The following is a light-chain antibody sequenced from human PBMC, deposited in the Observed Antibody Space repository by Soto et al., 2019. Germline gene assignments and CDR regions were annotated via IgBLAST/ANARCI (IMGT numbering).Light chain of an antibody. V-gene: IGLV2-11*01. J-gene: IGLJ1*01. CDR3: SSYTDSSNYV. CDR2: DVS. Sequence: QSALTQPRSVSGSPGQSVTISCTGTSNNVGDYKYVSWYQQHPGEAPKVMIYDVSKRPSGVPDRFSGSKSGKTASMTISGLQAEDEADYYCSSYTDSSNYVFGTGTKLTVL. CDR1: SNNVGDYKY.